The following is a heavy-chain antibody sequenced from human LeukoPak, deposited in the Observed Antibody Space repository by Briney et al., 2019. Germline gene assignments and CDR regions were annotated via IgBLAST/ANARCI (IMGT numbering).Heavy chain of an antibody. D-gene: IGHD6-6*01. CDR1: GFTVSSNY. CDR2: IYSGGST. CDR3: ATDRSHSRSSVA. V-gene: IGHV3-53*01. Sequence: TGGSLRLSCAASGFTVSSNYMSWVRQAPGKGLEWVSDIYSGGSTYYADSLYRRFTISRDNSNNTLYLQMISLRAEDTAVYYCATDRSHSRSSVAWGQGTLVTVSS. J-gene: IGHJ4*02.